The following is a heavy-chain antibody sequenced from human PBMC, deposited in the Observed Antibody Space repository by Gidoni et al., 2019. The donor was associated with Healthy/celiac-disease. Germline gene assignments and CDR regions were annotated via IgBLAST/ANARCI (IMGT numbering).Heavy chain of an antibody. J-gene: IGHJ6*02. CDR1: GFTVSSNY. V-gene: IGHV3-66*02. CDR3: AISGSGYDLLYYGMDV. Sequence: EVQLVESGGGLVQPGGSLRLSCAASGFTVSSNYMSWVRQAPGKGLEWVSVIYSGGSTYYADSVKGRFTISRDNSKNTLYLQMNSLRAEVTAVYYCAISGSGYDLLYYGMDVWGQGTTVTVSS. CDR2: IYSGGST. D-gene: IGHD5-12*01.